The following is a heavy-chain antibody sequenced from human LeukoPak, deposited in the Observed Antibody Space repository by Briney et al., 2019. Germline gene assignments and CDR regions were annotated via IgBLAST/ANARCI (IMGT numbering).Heavy chain of an antibody. D-gene: IGHD2-2*01. J-gene: IGHJ4*02. CDR3: ARAYPSSSTD. Sequence: SETLSLTCTVSGGSISSGGFYWSWIRQYPGKGLGWIGFISYTGSTHYNPSLKSRVTISQDTSQNQFSLRLSSVTAADTAVYYCARAYPSSSTDWGQGMLVTVSS. V-gene: IGHV4-31*03. CDR2: ISYTGST. CDR1: GGSISSGGFY.